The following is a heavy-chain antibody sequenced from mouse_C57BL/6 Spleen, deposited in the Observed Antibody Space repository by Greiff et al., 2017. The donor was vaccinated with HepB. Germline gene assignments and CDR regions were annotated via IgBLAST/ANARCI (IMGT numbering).Heavy chain of an antibody. D-gene: IGHD1-1*01. CDR3: ASRNYYGSSSDY. J-gene: IGHJ2*01. V-gene: IGHV14-3*01. CDR2: IDPANGNT. CDR1: GFNIKNTY. Sequence: VQLKQSVAELVRPGASVKLSCTASGFNIKNTYMHWVKQRPGQGLEWIGRIDPANGNTKYAPKFQGKATITADTSSNTAYLQLSSLTSEDTAIYYCASRNYYGSSSDYWGQGTTLTVSS.